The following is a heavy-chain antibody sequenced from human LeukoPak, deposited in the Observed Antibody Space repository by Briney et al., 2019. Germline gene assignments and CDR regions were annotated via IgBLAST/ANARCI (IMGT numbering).Heavy chain of an antibody. CDR1: GYTFTSYG. V-gene: IGHV1-18*01. Sequence: GASVKGSCKASGYTFTSYGISWVRQAPGQGLEWMGWISAYNGNTNYAQKLQGRVTMTTDTSTSTAYMELRSLRSDDTAVYYCARARSTFGGVIADYYYYYYMDVWGKGTTVTVSS. CDR2: ISAYNGNT. CDR3: ARARSTFGGVIADYYYYYYMDV. D-gene: IGHD3-16*02. J-gene: IGHJ6*03.